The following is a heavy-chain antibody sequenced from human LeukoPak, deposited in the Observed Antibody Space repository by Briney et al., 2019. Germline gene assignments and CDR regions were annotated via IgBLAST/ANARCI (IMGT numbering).Heavy chain of an antibody. CDR1: GYTFTIYG. J-gene: IGHJ4*02. CDR2: IRLYNCNT. Sequence: ASVKLSCTASGYTFTIYGISWVRQAPGQGDEWMGWIRLYNCNTHYAHNLQRNIPITTDTSTSTAYMELRSLRSDDTAVYYCSREGIHLWLALSYWGQGTLVTVSS. V-gene: IGHV1-18*01. CDR3: SREGIHLWLALSY. D-gene: IGHD5-18*01.